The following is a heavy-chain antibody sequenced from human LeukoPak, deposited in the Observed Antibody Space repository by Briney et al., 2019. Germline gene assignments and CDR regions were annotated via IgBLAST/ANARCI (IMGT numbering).Heavy chain of an antibody. V-gene: IGHV4-39*01. Sequence: PSETLSLTCTVSGGSISSSSYYWGWIRQPPGKGLEWIGSIYYSGSTYYNPSLKSRVTISVDTSKNQFSLKLSSVTAADTAVYYCARHVGYFDLWGRGTLVTVSS. CDR3: ARHVGYFDL. J-gene: IGHJ2*01. CDR1: GGSISSSSYY. CDR2: IYYSGST.